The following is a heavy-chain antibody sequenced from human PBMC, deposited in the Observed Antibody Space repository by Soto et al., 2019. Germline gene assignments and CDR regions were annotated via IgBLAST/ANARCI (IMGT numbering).Heavy chain of an antibody. CDR2: IYYSGST. CDR3: AANYYDSSGYYSPFDY. D-gene: IGHD3-22*01. CDR1: GGSVSSGSYY. J-gene: IGHJ4*02. V-gene: IGHV4-61*01. Sequence: SETLSLTCTVSGGSVSSGSYYWSWIRQPPGKGLEWIGYIYYSGSTNYNPSLKSRVTISVDTSKNQFSLKLSSVTAADTAVYYCAANYYDSSGYYSPFDYWGPGTLVTVSS.